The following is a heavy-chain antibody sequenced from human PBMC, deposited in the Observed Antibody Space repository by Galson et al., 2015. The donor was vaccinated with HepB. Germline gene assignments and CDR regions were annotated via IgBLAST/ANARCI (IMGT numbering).Heavy chain of an antibody. CDR1: GGSITNNNW. CDR2: ISYSGST. V-gene: IGHV4-4*02. J-gene: IGHJ3*02. CDR3: ARQFTGDDAFDI. Sequence: ETLSLTCTVSGGSITNNNWWTWVRQPPGKGLEWIGEISYSGSTSYNPSLKSRVSMSVDKSMTHFSLNLISVTAADTAVYYCARQFTGDDAFDIWGQGTMVTVSS. D-gene: IGHD3-10*01.